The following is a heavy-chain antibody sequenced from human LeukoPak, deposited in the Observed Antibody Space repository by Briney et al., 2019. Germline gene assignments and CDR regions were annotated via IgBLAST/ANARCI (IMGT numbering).Heavy chain of an antibody. D-gene: IGHD5-24*01. V-gene: IGHV3-64*01. CDR1: GFTFSSYA. CDR2: ISSNGGST. CDR3: ARGGFVEMATIMN. Sequence: GGSLRLSCAASGFTFSSYAMHWVRQAPGKGLEYVSAISSNGGSTYYANSVKGRFTIFRDNSKNTLYLQMGSLRAEDMAVYYCARGGFVEMATIMNWGQGTLVTVSS. J-gene: IGHJ4*02.